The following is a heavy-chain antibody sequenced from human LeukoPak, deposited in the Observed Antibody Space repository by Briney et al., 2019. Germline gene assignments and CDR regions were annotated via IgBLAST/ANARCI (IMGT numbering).Heavy chain of an antibody. V-gene: IGHV1-69*13. CDR2: IIPIFGTA. Sequence: SVKVSCKASGGTFSSYAISWVRQAPGQGLEWMGGIIPIFGTANYAQKFQGRVTITADESTSTAYMELSSLRSEDTAVYYCSREGIVTTYSNCLDYWGQGTLVTVSS. J-gene: IGHJ4*02. CDR3: SREGIVTTYSNCLDY. CDR1: GGTFSSYA. D-gene: IGHD4-11*01.